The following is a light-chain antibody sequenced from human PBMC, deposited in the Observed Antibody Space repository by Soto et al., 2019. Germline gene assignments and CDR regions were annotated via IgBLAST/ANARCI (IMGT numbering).Light chain of an antibody. CDR2: GAS. CDR1: QTVSDD. J-gene: IGKJ3*01. Sequence: EIVMTQSPATLFVSPGERATLSCGASQTVSDDLAWYQQKPGQAPRLLIYGASTRATDIPARFSGGGSGTEFTLTISSLQSEDSAIYYCQQYHDWPPITFGPGTKVNI. V-gene: IGKV3-15*01. CDR3: QQYHDWPPIT.